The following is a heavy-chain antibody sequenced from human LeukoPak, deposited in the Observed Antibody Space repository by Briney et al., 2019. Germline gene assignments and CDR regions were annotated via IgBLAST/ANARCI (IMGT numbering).Heavy chain of an antibody. Sequence: GRPLRLSCAASGFTFSSYGMHWVRQAPGKGLEWVAVISYDGSNKYYADSVKGRFTISRDNSKNTLYLQMNSLRAEDTAVYYCARMATNLPVFDYWGQGTLVTVSS. J-gene: IGHJ4*02. V-gene: IGHV3-30*03. CDR2: ISYDGSNK. CDR3: ARMATNLPVFDY. CDR1: GFTFSSYG. D-gene: IGHD5-12*01.